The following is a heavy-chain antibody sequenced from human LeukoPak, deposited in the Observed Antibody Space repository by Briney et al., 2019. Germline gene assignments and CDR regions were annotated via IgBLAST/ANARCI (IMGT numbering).Heavy chain of an antibody. CDR3: ARRPEMAVDY. V-gene: IGHV3-21*01. Sequence: GGSLRLSCAAFGFTFSSYSMNWVRQAPGKGLEWVSSISSSSSYIYYADSVKGRFTISRDNAKNSLYLQMNSLRAEDTAVYYCARRPEMAVDYWGQGTLVTVSS. D-gene: IGHD5-24*01. CDR1: GFTFSSYS. J-gene: IGHJ4*02. CDR2: ISSSSSYI.